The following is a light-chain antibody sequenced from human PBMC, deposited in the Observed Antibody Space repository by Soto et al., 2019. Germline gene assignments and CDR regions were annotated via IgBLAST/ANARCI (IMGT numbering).Light chain of an antibody. CDR2: DTS. V-gene: IGKV3-15*01. J-gene: IGKJ1*01. Sequence: EIVLTQSPGTLSLSPGERATLSCRASQSVSSSYLAWYQQKPGQAPRLLIYDTSTRATGTPARFSGSGSGTEFTLTISILQSEDFAVYYCQQYNNWPPWTFGKGTKVDIK. CDR3: QQYNNWPPWT. CDR1: QSVSSSY.